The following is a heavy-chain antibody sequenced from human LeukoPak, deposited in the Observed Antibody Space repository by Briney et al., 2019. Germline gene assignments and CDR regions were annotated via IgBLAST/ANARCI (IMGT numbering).Heavy chain of an antibody. Sequence: SETLSLTCAVYGGSFSGYYWSWIRQPPGKGLEWIGEINHSGSTNYNPSLKSRVTISVDTSKNQFSLKLSSVTAADTAVYYCARGPLVPIVVAHRAYFQHWGQGTLVTVSS. J-gene: IGHJ1*01. CDR1: GGSFSGYY. CDR2: INHSGST. V-gene: IGHV4-34*01. CDR3: ARGPLVPIVVAHRAYFQH. D-gene: IGHD3-22*01.